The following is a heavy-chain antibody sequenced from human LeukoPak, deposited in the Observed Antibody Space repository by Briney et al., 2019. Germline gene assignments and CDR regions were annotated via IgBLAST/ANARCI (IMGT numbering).Heavy chain of an antibody. D-gene: IGHD1-1*01. CDR2: IRYDGSNK. CDR3: AKGRVRQFDPFDY. V-gene: IGHV3-30*02. Sequence: GGSLRLSCAASGFTFSDYYMSWIRQAPGKGLEWVAFIRYDGSNKDYADSVKGRFTISRDNSKNTLYLQMNNLRAEDTAVYYCAKGRVRQFDPFDYWGQGTLVTVSS. CDR1: GFTFSDYY. J-gene: IGHJ4*02.